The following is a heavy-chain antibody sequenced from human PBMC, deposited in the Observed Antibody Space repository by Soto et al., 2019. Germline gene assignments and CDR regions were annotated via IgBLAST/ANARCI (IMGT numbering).Heavy chain of an antibody. Sequence: XSVKVSCKASGYPFTSYDINWVRQATGQGLEWMGWMNPNSGNTGYAQKFQCRVTMTRNTSISTAYMELSSLRSEDTAVYYCARGQEYSSGWYYYYYGMDVWGQGTTVTVSS. CDR1: GYPFTSYD. V-gene: IGHV1-8*01. CDR2: MNPNSGNT. J-gene: IGHJ6*02. CDR3: ARGQEYSSGWYYYYYGMDV. D-gene: IGHD6-19*01.